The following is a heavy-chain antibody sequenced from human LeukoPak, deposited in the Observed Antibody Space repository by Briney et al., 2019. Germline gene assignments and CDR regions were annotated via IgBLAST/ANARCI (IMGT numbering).Heavy chain of an antibody. CDR2: ISSSGSTI. V-gene: IGHV3-48*03. CDR1: GFTFSSYE. Sequence: GGSLRLSCAASGFTFSSYEMNWVRQAPGKGLEWVSYISSSGSTIYYADSVKGRFTISRDNAKNPLYLQMNSLRAEDTAVYYCARVTRYYDFWSGYSSLDYDAFDIWGQGTMVTVSS. CDR3: ARVTRYYDFWSGYSSLDYDAFDI. J-gene: IGHJ3*02. D-gene: IGHD3-3*01.